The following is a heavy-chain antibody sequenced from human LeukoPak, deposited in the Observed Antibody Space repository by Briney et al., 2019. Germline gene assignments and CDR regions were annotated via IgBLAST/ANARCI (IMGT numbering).Heavy chain of an antibody. CDR1: GFTFSRNW. Sequence: PGGSLRLSCAASGFTFSRNWMSWVRQAPGKGLEWVANIKEDGSEKYYVDSVKGRLTISRDNAKNSLYLQMNSLRAEDTAVYYCERVTTIFGVLKYYYYMDVWGKGTTVTVSS. V-gene: IGHV3-7*01. CDR2: IKEDGSEK. CDR3: ERVTTIFGVLKYYYYMDV. D-gene: IGHD3-3*01. J-gene: IGHJ6*03.